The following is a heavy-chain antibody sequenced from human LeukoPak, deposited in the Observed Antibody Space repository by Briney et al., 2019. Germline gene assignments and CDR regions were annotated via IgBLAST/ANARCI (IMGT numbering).Heavy chain of an antibody. D-gene: IGHD1-1*01. CDR3: ATARHGTTYWDG. J-gene: IGHJ4*02. CDR1: GYSFGTNW. Sequence: GESLKISCKVSGYSFGTNWIGWVREKPGKGVEWMGIIHLRDADTRNSPSFQGQVTIYADRSISTAYLQWTSLRASDSAIYYCATARHGTTYWDGWAQGTLVTVSS. V-gene: IGHV5-51*01. CDR2: IHLRDADT.